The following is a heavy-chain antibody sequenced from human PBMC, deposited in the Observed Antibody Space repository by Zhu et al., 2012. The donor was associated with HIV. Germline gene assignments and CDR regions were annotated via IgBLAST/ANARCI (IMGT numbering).Heavy chain of an antibody. CDR1: GGSISSHY. V-gene: IGHV4-59*11. CDR3: ARDDDGPFDY. Sequence: QVQLQESGPGLVKPSETLSLTCTASGGSISSHYWSWIRQPPGKGLEWIGYIYYSGSTNYNPSLKSRVTISVDTSKNQFSLKLSSVTAADTAVYYCARDDDGPFDYWGQGTLVTVSS. J-gene: IGHJ4*02. CDR2: IYYSGST.